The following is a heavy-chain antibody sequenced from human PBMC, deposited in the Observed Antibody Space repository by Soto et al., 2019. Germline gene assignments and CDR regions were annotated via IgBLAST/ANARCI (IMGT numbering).Heavy chain of an antibody. CDR1: GFTFSSYA. D-gene: IGHD1-26*01. V-gene: IGHV3-23*01. J-gene: IGHJ4*02. CDR3: AKDKLRWSSAFFFDY. CDR2: ISGSGGST. Sequence: EVQLLESGGGLVQPGGSLRLSCAASGFTFSSYAMSWVRQAPGMGLEWVSAISGSGGSTYYADSVKGRFTISRDNSKNTLYLQMNSLRAEATAVYYCAKDKLRWSSAFFFDYWGQGTLVTVSS.